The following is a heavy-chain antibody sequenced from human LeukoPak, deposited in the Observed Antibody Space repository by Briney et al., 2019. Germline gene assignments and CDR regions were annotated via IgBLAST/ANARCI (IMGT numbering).Heavy chain of an antibody. Sequence: SETLSLTCAVSGGSISSNNWWIWVRQSPEKGLEWIGEIYHDGSTNYNPSLKSRVTISMDKSKNQLSLKLNFVTAADTAVYYCARVGVKNWFDPWGQGTLVTVSS. D-gene: IGHD2-8*01. CDR2: IYHDGST. V-gene: IGHV4-4*02. CDR1: GGSISSNNW. CDR3: ARVGVKNWFDP. J-gene: IGHJ5*02.